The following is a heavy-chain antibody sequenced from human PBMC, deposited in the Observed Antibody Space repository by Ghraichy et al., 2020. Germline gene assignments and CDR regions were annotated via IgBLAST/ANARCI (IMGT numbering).Heavy chain of an antibody. Sequence: ESLNISCTVSGGSLSTYYWNWIRQPPGKGLEWIGYIYYSGSTNYNPSLKGRVTISVDTSMNQFSLKLNSVTAADTAVYFCARDSPDYWYFDLWGRGTLVIVSS. CDR1: GGSLSTYY. V-gene: IGHV4-59*01. CDR2: IYYSGST. J-gene: IGHJ2*01. CDR3: ARDSPDYWYFDL.